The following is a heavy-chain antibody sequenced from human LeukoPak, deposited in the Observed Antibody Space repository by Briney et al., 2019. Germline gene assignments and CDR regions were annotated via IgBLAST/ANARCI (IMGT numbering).Heavy chain of an antibody. V-gene: IGHV3-74*01. CDR2: INERGSVI. CDR3: VRDLILTWTPGDDFDH. J-gene: IGHJ4*02. CDR1: GFTFSGYW. D-gene: IGHD3-16*01. Sequence: GGSLRLSCAASGFTFSGYWMHWVRQAPGKGLEWVALINERGSVISYADSVRGRFTISRENARNAVYLQMDSLRAEDTAVYYCVRDLILTWTPGDDFDHWGQGTLVTVSS.